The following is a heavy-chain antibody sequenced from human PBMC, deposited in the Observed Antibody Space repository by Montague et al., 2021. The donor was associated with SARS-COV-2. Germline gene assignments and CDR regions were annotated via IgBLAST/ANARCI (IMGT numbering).Heavy chain of an antibody. Sequence: SETLSLTCGVSGGSLSGYHWSWICQPQGKGLEWNGEIGPSGSTNYNPSLKRRIIITLDTSKNQFPLKLSYVTAADTAVYYCARGRIDITMMVVVFTGASLYFDYWGQGILVTVSS. J-gene: IGHJ4*02. V-gene: IGHV4-34*01. D-gene: IGHD3-22*01. CDR3: ARGRIDITMMVVVFTGASLYFDY. CDR2: IGPSGST. CDR1: GGSLSGYH.